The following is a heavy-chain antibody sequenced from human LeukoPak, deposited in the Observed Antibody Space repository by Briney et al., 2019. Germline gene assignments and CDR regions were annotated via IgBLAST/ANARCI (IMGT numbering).Heavy chain of an antibody. J-gene: IGHJ4*02. V-gene: IGHV4-59*01. CDR3: ARDLGGYSGALGD. CDR2: IYYSGST. Sequence: PSQTLSLTCAVSGVSISSYYWSCVPHPPGTGLEASGDIYYSGSTNYNTTLTSRVTISLEQSKNQFCLKLSSVTAADTAVYYGARDLGGYSGALGDWGQGTLVTVS. CDR1: GVSISSYY. D-gene: IGHD6-13*01.